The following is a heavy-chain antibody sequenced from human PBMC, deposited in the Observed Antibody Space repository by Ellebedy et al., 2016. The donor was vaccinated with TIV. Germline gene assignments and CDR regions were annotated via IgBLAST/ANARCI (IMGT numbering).Heavy chain of an antibody. Sequence: GESLKISXAASGFTFSSYAMSWVRQAPGKGLEWVSAISGSGGSTYYADSVKGRFTISRDNSKNTLYLQMNSLRAEDTAVYYCAKDVNYYGSGSLIWGQGTMVTVSS. D-gene: IGHD3-10*01. CDR3: AKDVNYYGSGSLI. V-gene: IGHV3-23*01. J-gene: IGHJ3*02. CDR1: GFTFSSYA. CDR2: ISGSGGST.